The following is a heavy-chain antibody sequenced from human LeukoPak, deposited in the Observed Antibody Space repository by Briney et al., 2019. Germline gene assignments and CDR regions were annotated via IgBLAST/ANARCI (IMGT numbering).Heavy chain of an antibody. CDR3: ARSPTTYCSSTSCYWH. Sequence: GGSLRLSCAASRFTFRSYTMHWVRQAPGKGLEWVAVMSSDGSNKYYADSVKGRFTISSDNSKTTLYLQMNSLRPEDTAVYYCARSPTTYCSSTSCYWHWGQGTLVTVS. V-gene: IGHV3-30-3*01. D-gene: IGHD2-2*01. CDR1: RFTFRSYT. J-gene: IGHJ4*02. CDR2: MSSDGSNK.